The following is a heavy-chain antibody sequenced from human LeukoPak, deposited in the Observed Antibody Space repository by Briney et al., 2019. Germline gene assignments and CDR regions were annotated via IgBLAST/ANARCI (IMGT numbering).Heavy chain of an antibody. J-gene: IGHJ4*02. CDR1: GFTFSSYA. Sequence: PGGSLRLSCAASGFTFSSYAMSWVRQAPGKGLEWVSAISGSGSNTYYADSVKGRFTISRDNSKNTLYLQMNSLRAEDTAVYYCANAWGDYPHPFDYWGQGTLVTVSS. CDR3: ANAWGDYPHPFDY. CDR2: ISGSGSNT. D-gene: IGHD4-17*01. V-gene: IGHV3-23*01.